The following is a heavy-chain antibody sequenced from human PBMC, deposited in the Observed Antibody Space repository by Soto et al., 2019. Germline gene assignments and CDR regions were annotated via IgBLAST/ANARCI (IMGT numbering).Heavy chain of an antibody. J-gene: IGHJ4*02. D-gene: IGHD1-26*01. Sequence: SETLSLTCAVYGGSFSGYYWSWIRQPPGKGLEWIGEINHSGSTNYNPSLKSRVTISVDTSKNQFSLKLSSVTAADTAVYYCARGDYSGSSSPFDYWGQGTLVTVSS. CDR3: ARGDYSGSSSPFDY. V-gene: IGHV4-34*01. CDR1: GGSFSGYY. CDR2: INHSGST.